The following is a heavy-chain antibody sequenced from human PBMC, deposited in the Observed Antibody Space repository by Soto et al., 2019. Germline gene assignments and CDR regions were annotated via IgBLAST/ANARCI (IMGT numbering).Heavy chain of an antibody. CDR3: AKLHRRYCSSTSCYYFDY. CDR1: GFTFDDYA. V-gene: IGHV3-9*01. J-gene: IGHJ4*02. D-gene: IGHD2-2*01. CDR2: ISWNSGSI. Sequence: GGSLRLSCAASGFTFDDYAMHWVRQAPGKGLEWVSGISWNSGSIGYADSVKGRFTISRDNAKNSLYLQMNSLRAEDTALYYCAKLHRRYCSSTSCYYFDYWGQGTLVTVSS.